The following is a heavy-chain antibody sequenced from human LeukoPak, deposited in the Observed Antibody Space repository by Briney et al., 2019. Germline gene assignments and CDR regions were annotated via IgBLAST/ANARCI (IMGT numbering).Heavy chain of an antibody. D-gene: IGHD3/OR15-3a*01. CDR3: AKGGTGSPNWFDP. CDR1: GFTVSSNY. Sequence: PGGSLRLSCAASGFTVSSNYMSWVRQAPGKGLEWVSVIYSGGSTYYADSVKGRFTISRDNSKNTLYLQMNSLRAEDTAVYYCAKGGTGSPNWFDPRGQGTLVTVSS. J-gene: IGHJ5*02. CDR2: IYSGGST. V-gene: IGHV3-53*01.